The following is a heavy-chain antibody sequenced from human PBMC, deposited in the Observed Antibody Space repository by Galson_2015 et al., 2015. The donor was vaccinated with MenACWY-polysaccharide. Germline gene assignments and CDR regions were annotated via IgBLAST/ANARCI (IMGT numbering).Heavy chain of an antibody. J-gene: IGHJ3*02. V-gene: IGHV3-7*01. D-gene: IGHD6-19*01. Sequence: SLRLSCAASGFTFSSYWMSWVRQAPGKGLEWEANIKQDGSEKYYVDSVKGRFTISRDNAKNSLYLQMNSLRAEDTAVYYCARLIAVAGTVGAFDIWGQGTRVTVAS. CDR1: GFTFSSYW. CDR2: IKQDGSEK. CDR3: ARLIAVAGTVGAFDI.